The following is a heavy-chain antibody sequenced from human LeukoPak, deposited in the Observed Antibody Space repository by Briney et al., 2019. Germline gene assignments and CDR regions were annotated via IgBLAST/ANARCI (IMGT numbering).Heavy chain of an antibody. CDR2: ISNDGTT. Sequence: GGSLRLSCATSGFSFNDCTMNWVRQAPGKGLEWVAVISNDGTTYYIDSVKGRFTISRDNSKNTLYLQMNGLRAEDTAVYFCAKRVINNPFDNWGQGTLVTVSS. J-gene: IGHJ4*02. CDR1: GFSFNDCT. CDR3: AKRVINNPFDN. D-gene: IGHD2/OR15-2a*01. V-gene: IGHV3-23*01.